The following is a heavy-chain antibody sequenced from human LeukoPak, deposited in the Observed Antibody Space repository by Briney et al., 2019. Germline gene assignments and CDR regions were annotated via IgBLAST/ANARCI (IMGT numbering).Heavy chain of an antibody. D-gene: IGHD3-3*01. Sequence: PGGSLRLSCAASGFTFSSYAMSWVRQAPVKVLELVSAISVSGGSTYYDDYVKGRFTISRANTKSTMFLEMTSMRAEDTAVYYFAEAAGYDFWSGYYGGGYLDYWGQGTLVTVSS. CDR2: ISVSGGST. V-gene: IGHV3-23*01. CDR3: AEAAGYDFWSGYYGGGYLDY. J-gene: IGHJ4*02. CDR1: GFTFSSYA.